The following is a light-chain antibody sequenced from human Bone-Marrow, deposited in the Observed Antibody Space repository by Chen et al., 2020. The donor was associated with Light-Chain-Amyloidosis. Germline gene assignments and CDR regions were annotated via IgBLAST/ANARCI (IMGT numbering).Light chain of an antibody. CDR3: QVWDRSSDRPV. CDR2: DDS. V-gene: IGLV3-21*02. CDR1: NIGSTS. J-gene: IGLJ3*02. Sequence: SYVLTQPSSVSVAPGQTATIACGGNNIGSTSVQWYQQTPGQAPPLVVYDDSDRPSGIPERLSGSNSGDTATLTISRVGAGDEADYYWQVWDRSSDRPVFGGGTKLTVL.